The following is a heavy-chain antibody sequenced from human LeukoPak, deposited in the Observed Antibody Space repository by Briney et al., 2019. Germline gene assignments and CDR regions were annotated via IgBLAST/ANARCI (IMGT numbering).Heavy chain of an antibody. J-gene: IGHJ5*02. CDR3: AHGSGSYLDWFDP. CDR1: GGSISSYY. Sequence: SETLSLTCTVSGGSISSYYWSWIRQPPGKGLEWIGYIYYSGSTNYNPSLKSRVTILVDTSKNQFSLKLSSVTAADTAVYYCAHGSGSYLDWFDPWGQGTLVTVSS. V-gene: IGHV4-59*01. CDR2: IYYSGST. D-gene: IGHD3-10*01.